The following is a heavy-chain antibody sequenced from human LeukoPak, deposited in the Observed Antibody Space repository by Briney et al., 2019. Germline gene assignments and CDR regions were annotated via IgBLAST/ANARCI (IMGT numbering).Heavy chain of an antibody. CDR2: IYTTGST. CDR3: ARQGCTASHFSQDY. V-gene: IGHV4-4*07. J-gene: IGHJ4*02. Sequence: SETLSLTCTVSGGSINSYYWSWVRQPAGKGLEWIGRIYTTGSTNYNPSLKSRVTMSIDTSKNQFSLNLNSVTAADTAIYYCARQGCTASHFSQDYWGQGTLVTVSS. D-gene: IGHD2-8*02. CDR1: GGSINSYY.